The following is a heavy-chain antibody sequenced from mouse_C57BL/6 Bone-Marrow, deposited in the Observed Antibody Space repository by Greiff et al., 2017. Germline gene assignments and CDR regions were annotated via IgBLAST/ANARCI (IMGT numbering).Heavy chain of an antibody. CDR1: GYTFTSYW. CDR2: IYPGSGST. V-gene: IGHV1-55*01. CDR3: ARYYGSSHYYFDY. D-gene: IGHD1-1*01. J-gene: IGHJ2*01. Sequence: VQLQQPGAELVKPGASVKMSCKASGYTFTSYWITWVKQRPGQGLEWIGDIYPGSGSTNYNEKFKSKATLTVDTSSSTAYLQLSSLTSEDSAVYYCARYYGSSHYYFDYWGQGTTLTVSS.